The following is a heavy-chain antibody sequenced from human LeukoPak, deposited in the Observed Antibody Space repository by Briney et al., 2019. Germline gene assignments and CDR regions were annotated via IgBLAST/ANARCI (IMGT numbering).Heavy chain of an antibody. CDR2: IYYSGST. V-gene: IGHV4-30-4*01. J-gene: IGHJ4*02. CDR1: GGSISSGDYY. D-gene: IGHD3-10*01. CDR3: ARARQYYYGSGKFDY. Sequence: SETLSLTCTVSGGSISSGDYYCSWIRQPPGKGLEWIGYIYYSGSTYYNPSLKSRVTISVDTSKNQFSLKLSSVTAADTAVYYCARARQYYYGSGKFDYWGQGTLVTVSS.